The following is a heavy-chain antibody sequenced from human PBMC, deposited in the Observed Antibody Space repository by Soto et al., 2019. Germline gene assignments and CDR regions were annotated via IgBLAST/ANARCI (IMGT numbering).Heavy chain of an antibody. CDR2: IYYSGST. Sequence: PSETLSLTCTVSGGSISSGDYYWSWIRQPPGKGLEWIGYIYYSGSTYYNPSLKSRVTISVDTSKNQFSLKLSSVTAADTAVYYCARLGGLQNFDYWGQGTLVTVSS. CDR1: GGSISSGDYY. D-gene: IGHD3-16*01. J-gene: IGHJ4*02. V-gene: IGHV4-30-4*01. CDR3: ARLGGLQNFDY.